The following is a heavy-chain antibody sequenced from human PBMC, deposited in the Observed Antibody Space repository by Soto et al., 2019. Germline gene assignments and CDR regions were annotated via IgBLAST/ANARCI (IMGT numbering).Heavy chain of an antibody. CDR3: TTDGLYCSGGSCYFDY. D-gene: IGHD2-15*01. Sequence: RHSSAASGFNISNALRSRVSKATGKGLEWVGRIKSKTDGGTTDYAAPVKGRFTISRDDSKNTLYLQMNSLKTEDTAVYYCTTDGLYCSGGSCYFDYWGQGTLVTVSS. CDR2: IKSKTDGGTT. J-gene: IGHJ4*02. V-gene: IGHV3-15*01. CDR1: GFNISNAL.